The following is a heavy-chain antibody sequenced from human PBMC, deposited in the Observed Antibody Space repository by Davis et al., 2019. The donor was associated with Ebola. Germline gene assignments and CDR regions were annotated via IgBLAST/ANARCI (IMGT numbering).Heavy chain of an antibody. D-gene: IGHD2-21*02. CDR2: ISDDGTTT. J-gene: IGHJ4*02. CDR3: ARDFMAVTDDY. CDR1: GFAFNTYY. Sequence: GESLKISCVTSGFAFNTYYMHWVRQAPGKGLVWVSRISDDGTTTHYADSVKGRFTISRDNGKNTMYLQMTSLRVEDTAVYYCARDFMAVTDDYWGQGTLVTVSP. V-gene: IGHV3-74*01.